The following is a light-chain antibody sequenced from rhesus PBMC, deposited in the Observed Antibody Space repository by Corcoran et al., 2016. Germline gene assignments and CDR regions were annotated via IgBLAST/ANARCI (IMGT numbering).Light chain of an antibody. Sequence: DIQMTQSPSSLSASVGDTVTITCRASQGISSYLAWYQQTPGKAPKPLIYYASNLENGVPSRFSGSGSGTEFTLTISSLQPEDFATYYCQQYNSAPMYSFGQGTKVEIK. CDR3: QQYNSAPMYS. J-gene: IGKJ2*01. CDR2: YAS. CDR1: QGISSY. V-gene: IGKV1-37*01.